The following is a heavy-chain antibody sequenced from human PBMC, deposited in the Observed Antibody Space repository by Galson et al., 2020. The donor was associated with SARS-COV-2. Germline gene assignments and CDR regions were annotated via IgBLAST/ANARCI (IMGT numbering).Heavy chain of an antibody. D-gene: IGHD2-2*01. CDR1: GFIFSDYA. J-gene: IGHJ5*02. V-gene: IGHV3-64*05. CDR3: LSYSSTRQNH. Sequence: SCSASGFIFSDYAMHWVRQAPGKGLEYVSAISSNGGTSFYADSVNGRFTMSRDNSRNMFYIQMTALRPEDTAFYYCLSYSSTRQNHWGQGTLVTVSS. CDR2: ISSNGGTS.